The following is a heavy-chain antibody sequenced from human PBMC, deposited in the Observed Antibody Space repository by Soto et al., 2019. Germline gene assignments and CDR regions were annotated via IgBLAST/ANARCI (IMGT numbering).Heavy chain of an antibody. J-gene: IGHJ4*02. D-gene: IGHD4-17*01. CDR3: ARDKVGTTVTPFFDY. CDR1: GFTVSSYA. Sequence: QVQLVESGGGVVQPGRSLRLSCAASGFTVSSYAMHWVRQAPGKGLEWVAVISYDGSNKYYADSVKGRFTISRDNSKNTLYLQMNSLRAEDTDVYYCARDKVGTTVTPFFDYWGQGTLVTVSS. V-gene: IGHV3-30-3*01. CDR2: ISYDGSNK.